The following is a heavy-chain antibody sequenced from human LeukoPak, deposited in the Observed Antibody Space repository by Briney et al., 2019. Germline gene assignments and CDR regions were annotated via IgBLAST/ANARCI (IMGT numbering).Heavy chain of an antibody. D-gene: IGHD3-22*01. V-gene: IGHV1-8*01. Sequence: ASVKVSCKASGYTFTSYDINWVRQATGQGLEWMGWMDPNSGNTGYAQKFQGRVTMTRNTSISTAYMELSSLRSEDTAVYYCARVQFGYDSSGYYYDDYWGQGTLVTVSS. CDR2: MDPNSGNT. J-gene: IGHJ4*02. CDR1: GYTFTSYD. CDR3: ARVQFGYDSSGYYYDDY.